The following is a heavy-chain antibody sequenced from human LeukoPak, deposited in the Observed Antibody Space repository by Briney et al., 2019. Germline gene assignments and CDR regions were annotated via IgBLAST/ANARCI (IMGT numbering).Heavy chain of an antibody. Sequence: QPGGSLRLSCAASGFTFSSYAMSWVRQAPGKGLEWVSPISGSGSSTYYADSVKGRFTISRDNSKNTLYLQMNSLRAEDTAVYYCARDHDSSGYYYPKYWGQGTLVTVSS. CDR2: ISGSGSST. V-gene: IGHV3-23*01. CDR3: ARDHDSSGYYYPKY. D-gene: IGHD3-22*01. J-gene: IGHJ4*02. CDR1: GFTFSSYA.